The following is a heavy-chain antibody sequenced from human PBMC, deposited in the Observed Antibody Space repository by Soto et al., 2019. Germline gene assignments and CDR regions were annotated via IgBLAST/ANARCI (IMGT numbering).Heavy chain of an antibody. D-gene: IGHD4-17*01. CDR3: TSSDYGDYGWFDP. J-gene: IGHJ5*02. V-gene: IGHV3-49*03. CDR1: GFTFGDYA. Sequence: GGSLRLSCTDSGFTFGDYAMSWFRQAPGKGLEWVGFIRSKAYGGTTEYAASVKGRFTISRDDSKSIAYLQMNSLKTEDTAVYYCTSSDYGDYGWFDPWGQGTLVTVSS. CDR2: IRSKAYGGTT.